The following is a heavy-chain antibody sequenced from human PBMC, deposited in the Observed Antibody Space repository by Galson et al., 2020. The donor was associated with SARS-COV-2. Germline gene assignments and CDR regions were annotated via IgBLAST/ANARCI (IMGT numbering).Heavy chain of an antibody. CDR2: INSDGSST. CDR3: ARDNTLYDSSGYPYEAFDY. V-gene: IGHV3-74*01. CDR1: GFTFSSYW. J-gene: IGHJ4*02. D-gene: IGHD3-22*01. Sequence: ESLKIPCAASGFTFSSYWMHLVRQAPGKALVWVSRINSDGSSTIYAASVKGRFTISRDNAKNTLYLQMNSLRAEDTAVYYCARDNTLYDSSGYPYEAFDYWGQGTLVTVSS.